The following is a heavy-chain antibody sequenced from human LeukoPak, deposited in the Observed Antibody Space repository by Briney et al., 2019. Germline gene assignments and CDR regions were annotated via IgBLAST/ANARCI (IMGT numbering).Heavy chain of an antibody. CDR2: ISYDGSNK. CDR1: GFTFSSYG. V-gene: IGHV3-30*18. D-gene: IGHD2-15*01. CDR3: AKDRFAGYCSGGSCYSGGRPDY. J-gene: IGHJ4*02. Sequence: PGGSLRLSCAASGFTFSSYGMHWVRQAPGKGLEWVAVISYDGSNKYYADSVKGRFTISRDNSKNTLYLQMNSLRAEDTAVYYCAKDRFAGYCSGGSCYSGGRPDYWGQGTLVTVSS.